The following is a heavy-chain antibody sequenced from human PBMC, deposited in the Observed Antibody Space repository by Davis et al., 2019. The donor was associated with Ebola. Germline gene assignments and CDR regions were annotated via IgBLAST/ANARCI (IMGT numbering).Heavy chain of an antibody. CDR2: ISGSGGTT. J-gene: IGHJ4*02. D-gene: IGHD3-10*01. CDR3: ATAALWFGDSPDY. V-gene: IGHV3-23*01. CDR1: GFTFTNAW. Sequence: GESLKISCAASGFTFTNAWMSWVRQAPGKGLEWVSAISGSGGTTYYADSAKGRFTISRDNAKNTVHLQMSSLTAGDTAIYYGATAALWFGDSPDYWGQGILVTVSS.